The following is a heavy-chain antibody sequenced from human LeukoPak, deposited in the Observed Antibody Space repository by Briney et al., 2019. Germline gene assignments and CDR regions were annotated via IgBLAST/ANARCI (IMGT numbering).Heavy chain of an antibody. CDR1: GYTFTSYD. CDR2: MNPNSGNT. Sequence: ASVKVSCKASGYTFTSYDINWVRQATGQRLEWMGWMNPNSGNTGYAQKFQGRVTMTRNTSISTAYMELSSLRSEDTAVYYCARVCDILTGYYKWALDIWGQGTMVTVSS. J-gene: IGHJ3*02. CDR3: ARVCDILTGYYKWALDI. D-gene: IGHD3-9*01. V-gene: IGHV1-8*01.